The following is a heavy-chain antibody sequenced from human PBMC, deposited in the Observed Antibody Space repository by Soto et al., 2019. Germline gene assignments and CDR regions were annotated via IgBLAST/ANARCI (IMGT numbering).Heavy chain of an antibody. CDR2: ISSSGSTI. D-gene: IGHD2-2*02. CDR1: GFTFSDYY. Sequence: GGSLRLSCAASGFTFSDYYMSWIRQAPGKGLEWVSYISSSGSTIYYADSVKGRFTISRDNAKNSLYLQMNSLRAEDTAVYYCAREKGYCSSTSCYTNAFDIWGQGTMVTVSS. J-gene: IGHJ3*02. V-gene: IGHV3-11*01. CDR3: AREKGYCSSTSCYTNAFDI.